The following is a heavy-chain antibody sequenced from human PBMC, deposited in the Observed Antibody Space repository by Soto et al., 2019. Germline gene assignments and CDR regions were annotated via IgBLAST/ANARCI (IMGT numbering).Heavy chain of an antibody. D-gene: IGHD3-16*01. J-gene: IGHJ5*02. V-gene: IGHV3-23*01. CDR3: TEVTSWFGGWFDP. Sequence: GGSLRLSCAASGFTFSSYAMSWVRQTPGKGLEWVSVISDSGGITKYADSVKGRLTISRDNSKNTLFLQVNSLRVDDTAVYYCTEVTSWFGGWFDPWGQGTLVTV. CDR1: GFTFSSYA. CDR2: ISDSGGIT.